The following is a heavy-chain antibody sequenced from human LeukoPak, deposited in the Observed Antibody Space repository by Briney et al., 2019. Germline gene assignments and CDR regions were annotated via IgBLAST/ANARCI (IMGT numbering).Heavy chain of an antibody. V-gene: IGHV3-7*01. Sequence: GGSLRLSCAASGFTFSTFWMSWVRQAPGKGLEWVANIKEDGSEKYYVDSVKGPFTISRDNAKNSLYLQMNSLRAEDTAVYYCARGRGYPIWFFDYWGPGTLVTVSS. CDR1: GFTFSTFW. J-gene: IGHJ4*02. CDR2: IKEDGSEK. CDR3: ARGRGYPIWFFDY. D-gene: IGHD3-3*01.